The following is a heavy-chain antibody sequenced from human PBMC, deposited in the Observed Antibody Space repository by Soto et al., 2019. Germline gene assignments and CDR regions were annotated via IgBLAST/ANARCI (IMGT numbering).Heavy chain of an antibody. V-gene: IGHV1-8*01. Sequence: DSVKVSCKASGDSFTSNDINWVRQATGQGLQWMGWMNPNSGNTGYAQKFQGRLTMTRSTSASTAFMELNSLTPDDTAVYYCARGRIFGFSGYEPLGGLAYWGQGTPSPVS. D-gene: IGHD5-12*01. CDR2: MNPNSGNT. CDR3: ARGRIFGFSGYEPLGGLAY. CDR1: GDSFTSND. J-gene: IGHJ4*02.